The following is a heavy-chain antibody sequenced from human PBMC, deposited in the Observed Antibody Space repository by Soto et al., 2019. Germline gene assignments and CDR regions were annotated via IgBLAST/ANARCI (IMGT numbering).Heavy chain of an antibody. CDR2: IDTDGSST. J-gene: IGHJ4*02. D-gene: IGHD1-26*01. Sequence: GESLKISCAASGFTFSSYWMHWVRQAPGKGLVWVAHIDTDGSSTSYADSVKGRFTISRDNAKNTLYLQMNSVRAEDMAVYYCVRDDLGVGMDYWGLGTLVTVSS. CDR3: VRDDLGVGMDY. CDR1: GFTFSSYW. V-gene: IGHV3-74*01.